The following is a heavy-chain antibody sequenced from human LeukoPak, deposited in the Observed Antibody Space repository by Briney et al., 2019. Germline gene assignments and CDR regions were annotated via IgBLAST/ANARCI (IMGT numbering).Heavy chain of an antibody. V-gene: IGHV1-69*13. CDR1: GGTFRSYA. D-gene: IGHD3-10*01. CDR2: IIPIFGTA. CDR3: ARERDEVIPFDY. Sequence: GASVKVSCKASGGTFRSYAISWVRQAPGQGLEWMGGIIPIFGTANYAQKFQGRVTITADESTSTAYMELSSLRSEDTAVYYCARERDEVIPFDYWGQGTLVTVSS. J-gene: IGHJ4*02.